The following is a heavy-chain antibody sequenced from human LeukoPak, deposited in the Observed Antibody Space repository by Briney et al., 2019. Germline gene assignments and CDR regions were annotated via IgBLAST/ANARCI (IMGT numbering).Heavy chain of an antibody. CDR1: GFTFSSYE. V-gene: IGHV3-66*02. CDR2: IHTGGTT. J-gene: IGHJ4*02. Sequence: GGSLRLSCAASGFTFSSYEMNWVRQAPGKGLEWVSVIHTGGTTYYSDSVKGRFTISRDNSKNTLYLQMNGLRTEDTAVYFCARGTPSYSSSQNYFDYWGQGTLVTVSS. D-gene: IGHD6-6*01. CDR3: ARGTPSYSSSQNYFDY.